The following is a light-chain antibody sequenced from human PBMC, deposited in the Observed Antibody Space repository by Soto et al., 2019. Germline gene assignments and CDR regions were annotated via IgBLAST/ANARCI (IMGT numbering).Light chain of an antibody. Sequence: QSVLTQPASVSGSPGQSITISCTGTSSDVGGYNSVPWYQHHPGKAPKLMIFDVSDRPSGVSSRFSGSKSGNTASLTISGLQAEDEADYYCSSYTTSSTPHYVFGPGTKVTVL. CDR2: DVS. CDR3: SSYTTSSTPHYV. J-gene: IGLJ1*01. V-gene: IGLV2-14*03. CDR1: SSDVGGYNS.